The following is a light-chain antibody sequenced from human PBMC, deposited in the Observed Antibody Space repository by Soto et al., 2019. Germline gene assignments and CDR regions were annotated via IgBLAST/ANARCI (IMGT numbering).Light chain of an antibody. CDR3: QQYNSYS. CDR2: HAS. V-gene: IGKV1-5*01. CDR1: QSISNW. Sequence: DIHMTQSRATLSASVRCRFTITCRASQSISNWLAWYQQKPGTAPKVLIYHASNLQSGVPSRFSGSGSGTEFPLTLSSMQPDDFASDYCQQYNSYSFGQGTKV. J-gene: IGKJ1*01.